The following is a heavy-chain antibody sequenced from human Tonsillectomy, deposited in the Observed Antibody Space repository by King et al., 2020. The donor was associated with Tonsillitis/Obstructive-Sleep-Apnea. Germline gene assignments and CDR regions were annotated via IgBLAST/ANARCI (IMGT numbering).Heavy chain of an antibody. Sequence: VQLQESGPGLAKPSETLSLTCIVSGGSISSYYWSWIRQPPGKGLEWIGYIYYSGSTNYNPSLKSRVTISVDTSKNQFSLKLSSVTAADTAVYYCARGCSSTSCYNNWFDLWGQGTLVTVSS. J-gene: IGHJ5*02. CDR2: IYYSGST. CDR3: ARGCSSTSCYNNWFDL. CDR1: GGSISSYY. D-gene: IGHD2-2*02. V-gene: IGHV4-59*01.